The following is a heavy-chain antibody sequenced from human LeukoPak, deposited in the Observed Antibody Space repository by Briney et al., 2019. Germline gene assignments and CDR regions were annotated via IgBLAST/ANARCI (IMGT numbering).Heavy chain of an antibody. CDR2: ISSSSSYI. V-gene: IGHV3-21*01. J-gene: IGHJ3*02. D-gene: IGHD2-15*01. CDR3: ARDGGNDAFDI. CDR1: GFTFSSYS. Sequence: GGSLRLSCAASGFTFSSYSMNWVRQAPGKGLEWVLSISSSSSYIYYADSVKGRFTISRDNAKNSLYLQMNSLRAEDTAVYYCARDGGNDAFDIWGQGTMVTVSS.